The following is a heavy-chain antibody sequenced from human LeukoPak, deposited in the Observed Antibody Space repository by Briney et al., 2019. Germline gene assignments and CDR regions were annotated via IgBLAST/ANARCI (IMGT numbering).Heavy chain of an antibody. D-gene: IGHD5-12*01. V-gene: IGHV4-59*08. J-gene: IGHJ4*02. Sequence: PSETLSLTCPVSGGSISGYYWIWIRQPPGKGLEWIGYIYYSGNTNYNPSLKSRATISVDTSKNQFSLKLNSVTAADTAIYYCARHRYSGYDLPFDYWGQGTLVTVSS. CDR3: ARHRYSGYDLPFDY. CDR1: GGSISGYY. CDR2: IYYSGNT.